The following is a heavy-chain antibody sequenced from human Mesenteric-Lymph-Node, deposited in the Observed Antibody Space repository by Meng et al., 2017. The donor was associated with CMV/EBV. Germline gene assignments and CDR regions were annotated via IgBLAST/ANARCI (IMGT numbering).Heavy chain of an antibody. J-gene: IGHJ6*02. V-gene: IGHV1-46*01. D-gene: IGHD3-22*01. Sequence: ASVKVSCKASGYTFTSYYMHWVRQAPGQGLEWMGIINPSGGSTSYAQKFQGRVTMTRDTSISTAYMELSRLRSDDTAVYYCATLGYYDSSGYYPLFRDYYYYGMDVWGQGTTVTVSS. CDR1: GYTFTSYY. CDR3: ATLGYYDSSGYYPLFRDYYYYGMDV. CDR2: INPSGGST.